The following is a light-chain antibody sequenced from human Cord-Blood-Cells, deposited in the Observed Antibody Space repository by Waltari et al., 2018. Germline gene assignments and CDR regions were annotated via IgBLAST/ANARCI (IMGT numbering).Light chain of an antibody. V-gene: IGLV1-47*01. CDR1: SSNIGSNY. Sequence: QSVLTQPPSASGTPGQRVTTSCSGSSSNIGSNYVYWYQQPPGPAPKLLIYRNNQRPSGVPDRFSGSKSGTSASLAISGLRSEDEADYYCAAWDDSLSGRVFGGGTKLTVL. J-gene: IGLJ2*01. CDR2: RNN. CDR3: AAWDDSLSGRV.